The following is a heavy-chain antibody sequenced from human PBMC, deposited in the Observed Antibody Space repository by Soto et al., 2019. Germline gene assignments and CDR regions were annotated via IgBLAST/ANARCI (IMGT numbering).Heavy chain of an antibody. CDR3: ATGPPQYYYYYGMDV. Sequence: GGSLILSCAASGFTFGDDTMHWVRQAPGKGLEWVSLISWDGGSTYYAASVKGRFTISRDNSKNSVYLQMNSLRTEDTALYYCATGPPQYYYYYGMDVWGQGTMVTVSS. CDR1: GFTFGDDT. J-gene: IGHJ6*02. V-gene: IGHV3-43*01. D-gene: IGHD4-4*01. CDR2: ISWDGGST.